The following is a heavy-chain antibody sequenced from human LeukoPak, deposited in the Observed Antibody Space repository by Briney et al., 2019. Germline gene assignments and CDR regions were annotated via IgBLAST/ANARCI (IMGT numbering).Heavy chain of an antibody. CDR1: GFTFSSYA. CDR2: VSNDGRDK. J-gene: IGHJ3*01. Sequence: PGGSLRLSCAASGFTFSSYAMHWVRQAPGKGLEWVAIVSNDGRDKKYADSVWGRFTISRDNSENTLYLQMNNLRPEDTALYYCAKDRPNYYETSGPLEGDALDVWGRGTMVIVSS. CDR3: AKDRPNYYETSGPLEGDALDV. D-gene: IGHD3-22*01. V-gene: IGHV3-30*04.